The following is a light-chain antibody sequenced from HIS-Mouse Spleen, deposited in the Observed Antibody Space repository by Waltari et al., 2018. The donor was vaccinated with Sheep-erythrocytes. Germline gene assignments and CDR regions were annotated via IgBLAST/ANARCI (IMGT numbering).Light chain of an antibody. CDR3: YSTDSSGNHWV. J-gene: IGLJ3*02. V-gene: IGLV3-10*01. Sequence: SYELTQPPSVSVSPGQTARITCSGDALPKKYAYWSQQKSGQAPVLVIYEDSKRPSGSPERFSGARSGTMATLTISGAQVEDDADYYCYSTDSSGNHWVFGGGTKLTVL. CDR1: ALPKKY. CDR2: EDS.